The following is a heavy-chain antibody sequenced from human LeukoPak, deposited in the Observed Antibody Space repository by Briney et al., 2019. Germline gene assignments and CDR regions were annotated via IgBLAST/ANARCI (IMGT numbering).Heavy chain of an antibody. Sequence: PGGSLRLSCAASGFTFSSYAMSWVRQAPGKGLEWVSAISGSGDSTFYADSVKGRFTISRDNSKNTLYLQMNSLRAEDTAVYYCAKGALYSSSTLYYFDYWGQGTLVTVSS. D-gene: IGHD6-6*01. CDR3: AKGALYSSSTLYYFDY. V-gene: IGHV3-23*01. CDR2: ISGSGDST. J-gene: IGHJ4*02. CDR1: GFTFSSYA.